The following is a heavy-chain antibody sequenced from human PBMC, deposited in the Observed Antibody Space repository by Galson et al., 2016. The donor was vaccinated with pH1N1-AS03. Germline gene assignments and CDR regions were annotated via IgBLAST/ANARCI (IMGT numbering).Heavy chain of an antibody. V-gene: IGHV1-69*13. Sequence: SVKVSCKASGATLSTSTVSWVRQAPGQGLEWMGGIIPISGTGSYAQKFQGRVTITADESTSTAYMELSSLRSEDTAVYYCARTSNYDPADLYYYGMGVWGQGTTVTVSS. J-gene: IGHJ6*02. CDR2: IIPISGTG. D-gene: IGHD4-11*01. CDR3: ARTSNYDPADLYYYGMGV. CDR1: GATLSTST.